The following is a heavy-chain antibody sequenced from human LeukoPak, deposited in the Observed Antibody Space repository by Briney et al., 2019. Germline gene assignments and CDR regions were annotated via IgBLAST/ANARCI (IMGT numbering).Heavy chain of an antibody. V-gene: IGHV3-9*01. D-gene: IGHD1-14*01. CDR1: GFTFDDYA. CDR3: ARGGRNLDS. Sequence: GGSLRLSCAASGFTFDDYAMHWVRQAPGEGLEWVSGISWNSGSIGYADSVKGRFTISRDNAKNSLYLQMNSLRAEDTAVYYCARGGRNLDSWGQGTLVTVSS. J-gene: IGHJ4*02. CDR2: ISWNSGSI.